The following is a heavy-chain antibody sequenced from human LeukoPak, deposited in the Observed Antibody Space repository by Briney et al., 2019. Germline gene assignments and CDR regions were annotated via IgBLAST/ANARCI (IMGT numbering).Heavy chain of an antibody. CDR2: ISAYNGNT. J-gene: IGHJ5*02. Sequence: GASVKVSCKASGYTFTSYGISWVRQAPGQGLEWMGWISAYNGNTNYAQKLQGRVTMTTDTSTSTAYMELRSLRSDDTAVYYCARGVSSGWYLGTYNWFDPWGQGTLVTVSS. CDR1: GYTFTSYG. V-gene: IGHV1-18*01. D-gene: IGHD6-19*01. CDR3: ARGVSSGWYLGTYNWFDP.